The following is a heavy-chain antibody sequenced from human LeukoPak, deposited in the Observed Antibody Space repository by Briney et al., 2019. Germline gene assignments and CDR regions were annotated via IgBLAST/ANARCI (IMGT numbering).Heavy chain of an antibody. CDR3: AKWGDYDILTGYYVSDF. CDR2: ITGSGDTT. Sequence: GASLRLSCAASGFIFRNYAMSWVRQAPGKGLEWVSAITGSGDTTYCADSVKGRFTISRDNSKNTLYAEMNTLRAEDTAVYYCAKWGDYDILTGYYVSDFWGQGTLVTVSS. J-gene: IGHJ4*02. D-gene: IGHD3-9*01. V-gene: IGHV3-23*01. CDR1: GFIFRNYA.